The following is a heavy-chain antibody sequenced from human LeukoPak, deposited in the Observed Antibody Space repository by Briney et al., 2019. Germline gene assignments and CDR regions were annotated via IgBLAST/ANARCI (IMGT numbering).Heavy chain of an antibody. D-gene: IGHD1-20*01. J-gene: IGHJ6*03. V-gene: IGHV4-59*01. CDR1: GGSISSYY. CDR2: IYYSGST. CDR3: ARDGLSGTNLYYYYMDV. Sequence: SETLSLTCTVSGGSISSYYWNWIRQPPGKGLEWIGYIYYSGSTNYNPSLKSRVTISVDTSKNQFSLKLSSVTAADTAVYYCARDGLSGTNLYYYYMDVWGKGTTVTVSS.